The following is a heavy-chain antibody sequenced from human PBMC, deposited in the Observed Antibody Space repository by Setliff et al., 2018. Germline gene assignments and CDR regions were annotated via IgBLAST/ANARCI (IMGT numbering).Heavy chain of an antibody. J-gene: IGHJ6*02. Sequence: SETLSLTCTVSGDSISSSSYYWGWIRQPPGKGLEWIGSIYYSGSTYYNPSLKSRVTISVDTSKNQFSLKLSSVTAADTAVYYCARVAQYSSSSFYYYYYGMDVWGQGTTVTVSS. D-gene: IGHD6-6*01. V-gene: IGHV4-39*07. CDR1: GDSISSSSYY. CDR2: IYYSGST. CDR3: ARVAQYSSSSFYYYYYGMDV.